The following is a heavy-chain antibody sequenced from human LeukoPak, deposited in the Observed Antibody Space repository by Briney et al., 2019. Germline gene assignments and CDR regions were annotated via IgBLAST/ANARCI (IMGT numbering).Heavy chain of an antibody. D-gene: IGHD2-15*01. J-gene: IGHJ3*01. CDR1: GFTFSSYG. Sequence: PGGSLRLSCAASGFTFSSYGMHWVRQAPGKGLEWVAFIRYDGSNKYYADSVRGRFTISRDNSKNTVFLQMNSLRAEDTAIYYCAKGGPGAFDFWGQGTMVTVSS. V-gene: IGHV3-30*02. CDR3: AKGGPGAFDF. CDR2: IRYDGSNK.